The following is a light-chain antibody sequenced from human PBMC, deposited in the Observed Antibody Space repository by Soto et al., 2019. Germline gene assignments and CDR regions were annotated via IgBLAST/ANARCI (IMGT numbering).Light chain of an antibody. Sequence: IGLTQSPGTLSLSPGERATLSCRASQSVTSSYLAWYQQKPGQAPRLLIYAASSRATGIPDRFSGSGSGTDFTLTISRLEPEDFAVYYCQQYGYSATFGGGTKVDI. CDR1: QSVTSSY. V-gene: IGKV3-20*01. J-gene: IGKJ4*01. CDR2: AAS. CDR3: QQYGYSAT.